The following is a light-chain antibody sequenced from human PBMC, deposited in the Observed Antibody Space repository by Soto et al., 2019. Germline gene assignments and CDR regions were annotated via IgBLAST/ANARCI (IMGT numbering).Light chain of an antibody. CDR1: SSDVGGYEY. CDR3: CSYTDIALDVV. J-gene: IGLJ2*01. Sequence: QSALTQPASVSGSPGQSITISCTGTSSDVGGYEYVSWYQQYPGKAPKLMIYEVIDRPAGAPRRFSGSKSGNTGSLTITGLQAEDEADYYCCSYTDIALDVVFGGGTKVTVL. CDR2: EVI. V-gene: IGLV2-14*01.